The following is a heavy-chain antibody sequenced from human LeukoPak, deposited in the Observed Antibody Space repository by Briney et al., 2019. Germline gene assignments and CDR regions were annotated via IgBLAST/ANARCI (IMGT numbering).Heavy chain of an antibody. CDR2: IKKDGSEK. D-gene: IGHD6-25*01. V-gene: IGHV3-7*01. CDR1: GFTFSTYW. J-gene: IGHJ4*02. Sequence: GGTLRLSCAASGFTFSTYWMSWGRHAPGKGLERVANIKKDGSEKYYVDSVKGRFTISRDNAKNSLYLQMNSLRAEDTAVYYCAKGRYAATFYFFDSWGQGTLVTVSS. CDR3: AKGRYAATFYFFDS.